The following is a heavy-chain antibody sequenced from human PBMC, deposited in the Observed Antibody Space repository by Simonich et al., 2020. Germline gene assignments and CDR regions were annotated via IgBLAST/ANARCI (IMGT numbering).Heavy chain of an antibody. CDR1: GFTFSSYW. D-gene: IGHD4-4*01. J-gene: IGHJ3*02. CDR3: ARDYSNYDAFDI. V-gene: IGHV3-74*01. CDR2: IKRDGIST. Sequence: EVHLVESGGGLVQPGGSLRLSCVASGFTFSSYWMHWVRQAPGKGLGWVSRIKRDGISTTYTDSVKGRFTIAGDNAKNTLYLQMNSLRAEDTAVYYCARDYSNYDAFDIWGQGTMVTVSS.